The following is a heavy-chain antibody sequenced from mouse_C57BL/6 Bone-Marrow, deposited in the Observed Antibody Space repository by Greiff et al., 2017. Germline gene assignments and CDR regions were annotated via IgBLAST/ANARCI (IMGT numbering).Heavy chain of an antibody. V-gene: IGHV5-17*01. J-gene: IGHJ3*01. D-gene: IGHD1-1*01. CDR3: ARPHYYGSSYSWFAY. Sequence: DVHLVESGGGLVKPGGSLKLSCAASGFTFSDYGMHWVRQAPEKGLEWVAYISSGGSTIYYADTVKGRFTISRDNAKNTLFLQMTSLRSEDTAMYYCARPHYYGSSYSWFAYWGQGTLVTVSA. CDR1: GFTFSDYG. CDR2: ISSGGSTI.